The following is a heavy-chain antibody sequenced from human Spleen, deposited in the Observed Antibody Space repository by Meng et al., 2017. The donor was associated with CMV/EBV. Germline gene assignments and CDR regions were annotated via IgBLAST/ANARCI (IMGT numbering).Heavy chain of an antibody. D-gene: IGHD6-19*01. CDR3: ARSGLAQYFDY. V-gene: IGHV3-30-3*01. J-gene: IGHJ4*02. CDR2: MSYDGNNI. CDR1: GFTFSSYA. Sequence: SCAASGFTFSSYAMHWVRQAPGKGLEWVAVMSYDGNNIFYADSVKGRFTISRDNSKNTLYLQMNSLRAEDTAVYYCARSGLAQYFDYWGQGTLVTVSS.